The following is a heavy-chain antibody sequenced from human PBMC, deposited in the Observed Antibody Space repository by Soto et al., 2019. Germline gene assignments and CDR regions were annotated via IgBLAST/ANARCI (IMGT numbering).Heavy chain of an antibody. V-gene: IGHV4-31*03. CDR1: GGSISSGGYY. Sequence: SETLSLTCTVSGGSISSGGYYWSWIRQHPGKGLEWIGYIYYSGSTYYNPFLKSRVTISVDTSKNQFSLKLSSVTAADTAVYYCARVLNSYGIDYWGQGTLVTVSS. CDR3: ARVLNSYGIDY. D-gene: IGHD5-18*01. CDR2: IYYSGST. J-gene: IGHJ4*02.